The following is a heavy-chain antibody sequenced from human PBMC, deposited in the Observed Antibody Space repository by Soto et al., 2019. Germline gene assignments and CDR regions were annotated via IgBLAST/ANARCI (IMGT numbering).Heavy chain of an antibody. J-gene: IGHJ6*02. CDR3: ARDYPYFTVTTSGGMDV. Sequence: SETLSLTCTVSGGSIDNFYWSWIRQPPGKGLEWIGYIYSSGSTNYNPSLKSRVTISVDTSKNQFSLKLSSVTAADTAVYFCARDYPYFTVTTSGGMDVWGQGTTVTVSS. CDR1: GGSIDNFY. V-gene: IGHV4-59*01. D-gene: IGHD4-17*01. CDR2: IYSSGST.